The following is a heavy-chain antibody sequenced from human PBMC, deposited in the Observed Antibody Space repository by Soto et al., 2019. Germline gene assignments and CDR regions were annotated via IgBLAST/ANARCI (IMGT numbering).Heavy chain of an antibody. CDR3: AREDGYCSGGSCHSGGWLEP. D-gene: IGHD2-15*01. Sequence: ASVKVSSKTSGYTFTTYGVSWVRQAPGQGLEWMGWISPYNGNTNYAQRLQGRVTLTTDTSTNTAYMELRSLRSDDTALYYCAREDGYCSGGSCHSGGWLEPWGQGTLVTVSS. CDR1: GYTFTTYG. J-gene: IGHJ5*02. V-gene: IGHV1-18*01. CDR2: ISPYNGNT.